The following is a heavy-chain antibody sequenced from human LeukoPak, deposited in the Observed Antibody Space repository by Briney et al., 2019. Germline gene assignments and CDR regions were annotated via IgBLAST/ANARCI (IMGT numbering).Heavy chain of an antibody. CDR2: IIPILGIA. CDR1: GGTFSSYT. V-gene: IGHV1-69*04. CDR3: ARDGSKEGTVLLWFGESSDAFDI. Sequence: ASVKVSCKASGGTFSSYTISWVRQAPGQGLEWMGRIIPILGIANYAQKFQGRVTITADKSTSTAYMELSSPRSEDTAVYYCARDGSKEGTVLLWFGESSDAFDIWGQGTMVTVSS. J-gene: IGHJ3*02. D-gene: IGHD3-10*01.